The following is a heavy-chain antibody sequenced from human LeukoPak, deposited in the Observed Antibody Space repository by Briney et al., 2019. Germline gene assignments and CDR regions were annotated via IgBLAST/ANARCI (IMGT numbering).Heavy chain of an antibody. J-gene: IGHJ5*02. Sequence: SETLSLTCAAYGGSFSGYYWSWIRQPPGKGLEWIGEINHSGSTNYNPSLKSRVTISVDTSKNQFSLKLSSVTAADTAVYYCARGRYNWFDPWGQGTLVTVSS. CDR1: GGSFSGYY. CDR2: INHSGST. V-gene: IGHV4-34*01. CDR3: ARGRYNWFDP.